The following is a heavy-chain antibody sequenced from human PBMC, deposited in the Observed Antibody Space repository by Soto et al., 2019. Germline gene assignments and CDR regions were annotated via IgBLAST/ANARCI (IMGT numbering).Heavy chain of an antibody. V-gene: IGHV3-13*01. D-gene: IGHD2-8*02. CDR3: AKQASYWHGGGGWFDP. CDR1: GFTFSAFD. Sequence: EVQLVESGGGLVEPGGSLRLSCAASGFTFSAFDMHWVRQATGKGLEWVAAIGTLHDAYYPDSVKGRFTISRENAKNSLYLQMKSLRAGDTAVYYWAKQASYWHGGGGWFDPWGQGTLVTVSS. J-gene: IGHJ5*02. CDR2: IGTLHDA.